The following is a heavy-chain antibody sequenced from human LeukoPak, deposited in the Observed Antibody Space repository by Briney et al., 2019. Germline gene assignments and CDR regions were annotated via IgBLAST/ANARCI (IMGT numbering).Heavy chain of an antibody. V-gene: IGHV4-34*01. Sequence: SETLSLTCAVYGGSFSGYYWSWIRQPPGKGLEWIGEINHSGSTNYNPSLKSRVTISVDTSKNQFSLKLSSVTAADTAVYYCAREKRSSWYPYYYYMDVWGKGTTVTVSS. CDR1: GGSFSGYY. CDR2: INHSGST. D-gene: IGHD6-13*01. CDR3: AREKRSSWYPYYYYMDV. J-gene: IGHJ6*03.